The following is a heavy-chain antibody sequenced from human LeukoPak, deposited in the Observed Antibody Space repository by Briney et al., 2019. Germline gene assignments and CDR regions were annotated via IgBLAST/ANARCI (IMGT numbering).Heavy chain of an antibody. J-gene: IGHJ4*02. CDR1: GGSFSGYC. CDR2: INNSGST. CDR3: ARGRPTFRHYFDY. Sequence: SETLSLTCAVNGGSFSGYCWTWVRQPPGKGLEWIGEINNSGSTNYNPSLKSRVTISGVTSKRQFSLKLTSVTAADTAVYYCARGRPTFRHYFDYWGQGILVTVSS. V-gene: IGHV4-34*01.